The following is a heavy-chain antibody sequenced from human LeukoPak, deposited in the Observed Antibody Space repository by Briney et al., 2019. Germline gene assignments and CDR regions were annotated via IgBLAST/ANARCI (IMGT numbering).Heavy chain of an antibody. D-gene: IGHD6-19*01. J-gene: IGHJ5*02. Sequence: GGSLRLSCAASGFTFSSYGMHWVRQAPGKGLEWVSAISGSGGSTYYADSVKGRFTISRDNSKNTLYLQMNSLRAEDTAVYYCAKDTTLYSSGSLDPWGQGTLVTVSS. V-gene: IGHV3-23*01. CDR1: GFTFSSYG. CDR3: AKDTTLYSSGSLDP. CDR2: ISGSGGST.